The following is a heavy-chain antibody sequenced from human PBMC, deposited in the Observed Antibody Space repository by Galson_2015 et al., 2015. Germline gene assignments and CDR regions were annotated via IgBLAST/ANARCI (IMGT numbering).Heavy chain of an antibody. Sequence: SLRLSCAASRFTFSSYAMHWVRQAPGKGLEWVAVISYDGSNKYYADSVKGRFTISRDNSKNTLYLQMNSLRAEDTAVYYCARGSRSSSWSPFQHWGQGTLVTVSS. CDR3: ARGSRSSSWSPFQH. V-gene: IGHV3-30-3*01. J-gene: IGHJ1*01. CDR2: ISYDGSNK. D-gene: IGHD6-13*01. CDR1: RFTFSSYA.